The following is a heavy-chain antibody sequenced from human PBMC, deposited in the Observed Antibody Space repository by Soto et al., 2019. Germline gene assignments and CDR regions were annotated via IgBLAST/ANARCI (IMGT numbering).Heavy chain of an antibody. D-gene: IGHD3-22*01. CDR1: GGSISSGDDY. V-gene: IGHV4-30-4*01. CDR3: ARYITMIAPEYYFDY. Sequence: SETQCLTYTVSGGSISSGDDYWSWIRQPPGKGLEWIGYIYYSGSTYYNPSLKSRVTISVDTSKNQFSLKLSSVTAADTAVYYCARYITMIAPEYYFDYWGQGTLVTVSS. J-gene: IGHJ4*02. CDR2: IYYSGST.